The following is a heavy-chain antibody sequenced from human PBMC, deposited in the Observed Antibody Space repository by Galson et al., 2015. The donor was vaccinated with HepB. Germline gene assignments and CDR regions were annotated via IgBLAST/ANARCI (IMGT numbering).Heavy chain of an antibody. Sequence: QSGAEVKKPGASVKVSCKASGYTFTGYYMHWVRQAPGQGLEWMGWINPNSGGTNYAQKFQGRVTMTRDTSISTAYMELSRLRSDDTAVYYCARADDITIFGHVYNWFDPWGQGTLVTVSS. CDR3: ARADDITIFGHVYNWFDP. CDR1: GYTFTGYY. V-gene: IGHV1-2*02. CDR2: INPNSGGT. J-gene: IGHJ5*02. D-gene: IGHD3-3*01.